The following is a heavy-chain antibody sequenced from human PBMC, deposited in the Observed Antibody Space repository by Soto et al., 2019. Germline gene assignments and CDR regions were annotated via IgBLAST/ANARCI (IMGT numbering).Heavy chain of an antibody. CDR1: GNTFTNHG. CDR3: ARDSDRDGYIYWYFDL. Sequence: QVQLVQSAAEVKKPGASVKVSCKASGNTFTNHGISWVRQAPGQGLEWMGWIRALNGNTNYAQEFQGRITMTTDTSTTTAYMELRSLRSDASAVYYCARDSDRDGYIYWYFDLWGRGTLVTVSS. V-gene: IGHV1-18*01. D-gene: IGHD5-12*01. J-gene: IGHJ2*01. CDR2: IRALNGNT.